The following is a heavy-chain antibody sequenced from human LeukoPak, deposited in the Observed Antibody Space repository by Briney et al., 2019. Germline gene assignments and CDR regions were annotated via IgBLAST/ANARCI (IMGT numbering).Heavy chain of an antibody. D-gene: IGHD1-26*01. CDR1: GYSFTSYW. CDR2: IYPDDSDT. Sequence: GESLKISCKGSGYSFTSYWIAWVRQMPGKGLEWMGFIYPDDSDTKYSPSFQGQVTISADKSITTAYLQWNGLQASDTAMYYCARRHWLLPIYVFDYWGQGTLVTVSS. CDR3: ARRHWLLPIYVFDY. J-gene: IGHJ4*02. V-gene: IGHV5-51*01.